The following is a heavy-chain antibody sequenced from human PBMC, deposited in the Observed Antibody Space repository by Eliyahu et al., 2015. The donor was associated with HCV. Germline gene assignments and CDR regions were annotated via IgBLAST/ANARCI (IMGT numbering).Heavy chain of an antibody. CDR1: GFTISTYW. J-gene: IGHJ4*02. D-gene: IGHD2-21*02. V-gene: IGHV3-7*01. CDR2: IKQDGSYK. Sequence: EVQLVESGGGLVQPGGSLRLSCEASGFTISTYWMTWVRQAPGKGLEWVANIKQDGSYKYYVDSVKGRFTISRDNAKNSLYLQMNSLRAEDTAMYYCARDLQSGVTATVFDYWGQGILVTVSS. CDR3: ARDLQSGVTATVFDY.